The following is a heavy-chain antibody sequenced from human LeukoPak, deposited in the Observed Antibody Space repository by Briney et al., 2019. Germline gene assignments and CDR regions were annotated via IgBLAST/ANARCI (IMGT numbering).Heavy chain of an antibody. D-gene: IGHD3-9*01. J-gene: IGHJ3*02. CDR2: ISNDGHFK. Sequence: SLRLSCAASGFTFSTYTIHWVRQAPGKGLEWVAVISNDGHFKYYADSAKGRFTISRDDSKSTLFLQMNSLTIEDTAVYYCARETRLPHNDILINRRAFDIWGQGTILTVSS. V-gene: IGHV3-30-3*01. CDR3: ARETRLPHNDILINRRAFDI. CDR1: GFTFSTYT.